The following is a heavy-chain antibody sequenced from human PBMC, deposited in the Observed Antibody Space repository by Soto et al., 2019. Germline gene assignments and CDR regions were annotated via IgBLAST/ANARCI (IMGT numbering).Heavy chain of an antibody. CDR1: GDSVSSHSAA. D-gene: IGHD3-10*01. CDR3: ASALLLWFGELMACFDP. CDR2: TYYRSKWYN. V-gene: IGHV6-1*01. J-gene: IGHJ5*02. Sequence: PSQTLSLTCAISGDSVSSHSAAWNWIRQSPSRGLEWLGRTYYRSKWYNDYAVSVKSRITINPDTSKNQSSLQLNAATPEDTAVYYGASALLLWFGELMACFDPWGPGTLLTVSS.